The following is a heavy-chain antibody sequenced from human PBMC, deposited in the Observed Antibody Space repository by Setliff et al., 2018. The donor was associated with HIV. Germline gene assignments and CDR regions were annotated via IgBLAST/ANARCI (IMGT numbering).Heavy chain of an antibody. D-gene: IGHD6-6*01. CDR1: GGTFSSYA. CDR3: AKRAAGGSSPNDYMDV. Sequence: SVKVSCKASGGTFSSYAISWVRQAPGQGLEWMGRIIPIFGTANYAQKFQGRVTITADQSTSTAYMELSSLRSEDTAVYYCAKRAAGGSSPNDYMDVRGKGTTVTVSS. CDR2: IIPIFGTA. J-gene: IGHJ6*03. V-gene: IGHV1-69*13.